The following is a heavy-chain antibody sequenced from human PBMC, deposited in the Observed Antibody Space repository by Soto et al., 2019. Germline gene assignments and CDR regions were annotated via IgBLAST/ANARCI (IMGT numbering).Heavy chain of an antibody. CDR1: GGSISSYY. D-gene: IGHD1-1*01. CDR3: ARDGGVERRVENWFDP. Sequence: SETLSLTCTVSGGSISSYYWSWIRQPPGKGLEWIGYIYYSGSTNYNPSLKSRVTISVDTSKNQFSLKLSSVTAADTAVYYCARDGGVERRVENWFDPWGQGTLVTVSS. V-gene: IGHV4-59*01. CDR2: IYYSGST. J-gene: IGHJ5*02.